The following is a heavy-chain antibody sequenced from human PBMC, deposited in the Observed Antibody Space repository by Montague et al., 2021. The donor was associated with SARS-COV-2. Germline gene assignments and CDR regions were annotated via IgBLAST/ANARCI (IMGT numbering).Heavy chain of an antibody. V-gene: IGHV4-59*01. CDR1: GGSITSYY. J-gene: IGHJ4*02. D-gene: IGHD3-10*01. CDR2: IYYSGST. CDR3: ARGDGHYYGSGTYPYY. Sequence: SETLSLTCTVSGGSITSYYWSWIRQPPGKGLEYIGYIYYSGSTNYNPSLKSRVTMSVDTSKNQFSLKLSSVTAADTAVYYCARGDGHYYGSGTYPYYWGQGTLATVSS.